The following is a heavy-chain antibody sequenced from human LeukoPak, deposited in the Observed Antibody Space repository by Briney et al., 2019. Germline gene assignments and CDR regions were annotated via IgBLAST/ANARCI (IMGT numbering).Heavy chain of an antibody. V-gene: IGHV3-64*01. D-gene: IGHD3-22*01. CDR3: AKDDGSGYYSFDY. CDR2: ISSNGGST. Sequence: GGSLRLSCAASGFTFSSYAMHWVRQAPGKGLEYVSAISSNGGSTYYANSVKGRFTISRDNSKNTLYLQMGSLRAEDMAVYYCAKDDGSGYYSFDYWGQGTLVTVSS. J-gene: IGHJ4*02. CDR1: GFTFSSYA.